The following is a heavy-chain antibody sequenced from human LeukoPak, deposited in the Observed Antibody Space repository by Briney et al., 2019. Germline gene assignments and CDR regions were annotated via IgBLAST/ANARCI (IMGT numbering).Heavy chain of an antibody. CDR3: ARGDYDSSGFYRPY. CDR1: GYSISSGYY. D-gene: IGHD3-22*01. V-gene: IGHV4-38-2*01. J-gene: IGHJ4*02. CDR2: IYHSGST. Sequence: SETLSLTCGVSGYSISSGYYWGWIRQPPGKGLEWIGSIYHSGSTYYNPSLKSRVTISVDTSKNQFSLRLNSVTAADTAVYYCARGDYDSSGFYRPYWGQGTLVTVAS.